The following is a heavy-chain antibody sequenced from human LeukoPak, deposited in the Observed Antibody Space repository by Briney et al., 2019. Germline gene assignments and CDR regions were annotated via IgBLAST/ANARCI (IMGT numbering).Heavy chain of an antibody. Sequence: GASVKVSCKASGYTFTGYYMHWVRQAPGQGLEWMGRINPNSGGTNYAQKFQGRVTMTRDTSISTAYMELSRLRSDDTAVYYCARDFVSSTFNWLDPWGQGTLVTVSS. D-gene: IGHD2-2*01. J-gene: IGHJ5*02. CDR1: GYTFTGYY. V-gene: IGHV1-2*02. CDR2: INPNSGGT. CDR3: ARDFVSSTFNWLDP.